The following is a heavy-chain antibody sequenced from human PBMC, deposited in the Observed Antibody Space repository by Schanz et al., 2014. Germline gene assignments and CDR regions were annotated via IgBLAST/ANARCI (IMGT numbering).Heavy chain of an antibody. CDR1: GGTFSSDT. CDR2: IVPIAGIT. V-gene: IGHV1-69*04. CDR3: ARDGVDAAAGGNY. J-gene: IGHJ4*02. Sequence: QVQLVQSGAEVKKPGSSVKVSCKASGGTFSSDTFSWVRQAPGQGLEWMGRIVPIAGITNYAQRFQGRVSITADTSTSTVYMELSSLRSEDTAVYYCARDGVDAAAGGNYWGQGTLVTVSS. D-gene: IGHD6-13*01.